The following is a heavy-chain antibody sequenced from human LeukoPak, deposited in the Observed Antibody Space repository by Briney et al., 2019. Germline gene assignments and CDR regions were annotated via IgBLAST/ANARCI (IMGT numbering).Heavy chain of an antibody. CDR3: ARGGLGHCSSTSCQMRGMFAFDI. J-gene: IGHJ3*02. V-gene: IGHV1-46*03. CDR2: INPSGSST. D-gene: IGHD2-2*01. CDR1: GYTFTSYY. Sequence: ASVKVSCKASGYTFTSYYMHWVRQAPGQGLEWMGIINPSGSSTSYAQKFQGRVTMTRDTSTSTVYMELSSLRSEDTAVYYCARGGLGHCSSTSCQMRGMFAFDIWGQGTMVTVSS.